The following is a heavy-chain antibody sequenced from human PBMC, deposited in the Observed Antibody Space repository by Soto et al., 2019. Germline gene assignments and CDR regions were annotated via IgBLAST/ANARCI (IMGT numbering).Heavy chain of an antibody. Sequence: QVQLVQSGAEVKKPGSSVKVSCKASGGTFSSYAISWVRQAPGQGLEWMGGIIPIFGTANYAQKFQGRVTITADESTSTAYMELSSLRSEDTAVYYCARGNDAIPRTHGVVAYCGGDCLYGMDVWGQGTTVTVSS. CDR2: IIPIFGTA. J-gene: IGHJ6*02. D-gene: IGHD2-21*02. CDR3: ARGNDAIPRTHGVVAYCGGDCLYGMDV. V-gene: IGHV1-69*01. CDR1: GGTFSSYA.